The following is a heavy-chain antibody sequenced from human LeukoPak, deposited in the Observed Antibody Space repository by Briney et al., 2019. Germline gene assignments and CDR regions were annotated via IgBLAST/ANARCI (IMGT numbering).Heavy chain of an antibody. V-gene: IGHV1-69*05. CDR2: IIPIFGTA. CDR3: AADLVRGVITWFDP. D-gene: IGHD3-10*01. J-gene: IGHJ5*02. CDR1: GGTFSSYA. Sequence: SVKVSCKASGGTFSSYAISWVRQAPGQGLEWMGRIIPIFGTANYAQKFQGRVTITTDESTSTAYMELSSLRSEDTAVYYCAADLVRGVITWFDPWGQGTLVTVSS.